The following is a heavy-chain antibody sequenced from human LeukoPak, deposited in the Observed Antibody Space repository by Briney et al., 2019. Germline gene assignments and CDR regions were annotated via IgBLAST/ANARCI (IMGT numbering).Heavy chain of an antibody. CDR2: MNPNSGNT. Sequence: GASXXVXCKASGYTFTSYDINWVRQATGQGREWMGWMNPNSGNTGYAQKFQGRVTMTRNTSISTAYMELSSLRSEDTAVYYCATYTSSGWDYWGQGTLVTVSS. CDR3: ATYTSSGWDY. V-gene: IGHV1-8*01. J-gene: IGHJ4*02. CDR1: GYTFTSYD. D-gene: IGHD6-19*01.